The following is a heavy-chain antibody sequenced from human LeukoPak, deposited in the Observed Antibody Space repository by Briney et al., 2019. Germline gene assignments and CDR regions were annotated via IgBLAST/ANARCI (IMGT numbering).Heavy chain of an antibody. D-gene: IGHD3-22*01. V-gene: IGHV1-2*02. CDR3: ARLYYYDSSGHYDY. CDR2: IHPNSGGT. CDR1: GYAFTGYY. J-gene: IGHJ4*02. Sequence: ASVKVSCKASGYAFTGYYIHWVRQAPGQGLEWMGWIHPNSGGTNYAQKFQGRVTMTRDTSITTASMELSSLKPDDTAVYYCARLYYYDSSGHYDYWGQGTLVTVSS.